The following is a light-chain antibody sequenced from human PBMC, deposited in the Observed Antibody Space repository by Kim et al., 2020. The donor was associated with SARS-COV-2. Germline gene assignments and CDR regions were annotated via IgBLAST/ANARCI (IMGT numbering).Light chain of an antibody. CDR2: KND. J-gene: IGLJ3*02. CDR3: ASWHDTLRGWV. V-gene: IGLV1-47*01. Sequence: GQSFSISCSRSSSNIGSNSVYWYQQVPGTAPKLLIYKNDQRPSGVPDRFSGSKSGTSASLVVSDLRSEDEADYFCASWHDTLRGWVFGGGTQLTVL. CDR1: SSNIGSNS.